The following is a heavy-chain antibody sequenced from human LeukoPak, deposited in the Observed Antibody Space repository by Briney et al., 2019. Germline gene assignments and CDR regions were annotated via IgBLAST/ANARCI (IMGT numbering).Heavy chain of an antibody. V-gene: IGHV3-21*01. J-gene: IGHJ4*02. CDR1: GFTFSTYY. D-gene: IGHD4-11*01. CDR2: ISSSSSYI. CDR3: ARDDYSNYGATNDY. Sequence: GGSLRLSCAASGFTFSTYYMTWVRQAPGKGLEWVSSISSSSSYIYYADSVKGRFTISRDNAKNSLYLQMNSLRAEDTAVYYCARDDYSNYGATNDYWGQGTLVTVSS.